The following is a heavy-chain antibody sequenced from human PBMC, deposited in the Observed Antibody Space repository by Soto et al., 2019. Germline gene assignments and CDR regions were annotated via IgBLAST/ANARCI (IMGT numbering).Heavy chain of an antibody. V-gene: IGHV2-5*01. D-gene: IGHD6-13*01. Sequence: SGPTLVNPTHPLTLTCTFSGFSLSATGVGVGWIRQPPGKALEWLALIYWHDDKRYSPSLKSRLTITKDTSKNQVVLTMTNVDPVDTATYYCAHRGGAAVGLYYFDYWSPGTLVTVSS. CDR2: IYWHDDK. J-gene: IGHJ4*02. CDR1: GFSLSATGVG. CDR3: AHRGGAAVGLYYFDY.